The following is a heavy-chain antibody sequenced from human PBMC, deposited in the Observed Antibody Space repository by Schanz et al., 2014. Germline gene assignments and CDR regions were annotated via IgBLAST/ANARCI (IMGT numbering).Heavy chain of an antibody. CDR1: GFTTGSYT. V-gene: IGHV3-48*01. D-gene: IGHD4-17*01. CDR3: ARDGDRFYHNYYMDV. J-gene: IGHJ6*03. CDR2: IDGKSTTV. Sequence: EVQLLESGGAWVRPGGPLKLSWAAFGFTTGSYTMNWSRRVPGKGLEWLSYIDGKSTTVYYADSVKGRFTVSRDNARNSLYLHMNTLGAEDTAVYYCARDGDRFYHNYYMDVWGKGTTVTVSS.